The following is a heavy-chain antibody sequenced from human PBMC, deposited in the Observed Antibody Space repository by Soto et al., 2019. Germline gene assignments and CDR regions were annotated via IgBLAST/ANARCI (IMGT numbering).Heavy chain of an antibody. CDR3: AKRRGAGGHFDY. V-gene: IGHV3-23*01. D-gene: IGHD2-15*01. CDR1: GFTFSSYA. Sequence: PGGSLGLSCAASGFTFSSYAMGWVRQGPGKGLEWVAVVSIGGSTHYADSVRGRFTISGDNSKNTLSLQVNSLTAEDTAVYFCAKRRGAGGHFDYWGQGALVTVSS. J-gene: IGHJ4*02. CDR2: VSIGGST.